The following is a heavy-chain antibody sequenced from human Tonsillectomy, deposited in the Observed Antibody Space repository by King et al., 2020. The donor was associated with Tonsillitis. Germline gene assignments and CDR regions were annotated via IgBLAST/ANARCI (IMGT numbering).Heavy chain of an antibody. Sequence: VQLVESGAEVKKPGESLKISCKGSGYSFTSYWIGWVRQMPGKGLEWMGIIYPGDSDTRYSPSFQGQGTISADKSISTAYLQWSSLKASDTAMYYCARRRGSGYLYYYYMDVWGKGTTVTVSS. CDR3: ARRRGSGYLYYYYMDV. CDR1: GYSFTSYW. D-gene: IGHD3-3*01. J-gene: IGHJ6*03. CDR2: IYPGDSDT. V-gene: IGHV5-51*01.